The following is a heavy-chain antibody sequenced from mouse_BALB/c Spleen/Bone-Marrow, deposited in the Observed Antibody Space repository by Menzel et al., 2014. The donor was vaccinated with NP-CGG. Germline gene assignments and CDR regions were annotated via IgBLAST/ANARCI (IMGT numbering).Heavy chain of an antibody. D-gene: IGHD3-1*01. Sequence: VQGVESGAEVVRPGVSVKISCKGSGYTFTDYAMHWVKQSHAKSLEWIGVISTYYGDVNYSQKFKGKATMTVDKSSSTAYMELARLTSEDSAIYYCARLTQGFYYFDYWGQGTTLTVSS. CDR3: ARLTQGFYYFDY. V-gene: IGHV1S137*01. CDR1: GYTFTDYA. J-gene: IGHJ2*01. CDR2: ISTYYGDV.